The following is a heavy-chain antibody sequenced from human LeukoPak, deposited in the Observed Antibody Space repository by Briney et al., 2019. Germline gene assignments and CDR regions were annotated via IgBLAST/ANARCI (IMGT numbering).Heavy chain of an antibody. CDR3: ARDMHYYGSGKNYYLDL. V-gene: IGHV1-46*01. D-gene: IGHD3-10*01. CDR1: GYTFINYY. Sequence: ASVKVSCKASGYTFINYYIHWVRQAPGQGLEWMGIINPTGSSTTNNAQKFKGRVTMTRDTSTSPVYMGPSTLKSAATAVYYCARDMHYYGSGKNYYLDLWGKGTTVTVSS. J-gene: IGHJ6*03. CDR2: INPTGSSTT.